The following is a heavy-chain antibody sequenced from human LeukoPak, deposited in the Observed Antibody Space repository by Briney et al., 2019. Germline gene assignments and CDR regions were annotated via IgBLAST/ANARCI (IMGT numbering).Heavy chain of an antibody. CDR3: AREGYDVPNAFDL. J-gene: IGHJ3*01. CDR1: GGSISSYY. Sequence: SETLSLTCTVSGGSISSYYWSWIRQPRGKGLEWIGYIHDSGSTKYNPSLKSRVTISVDTSKNQFSLKLSSVTAADTAVYYCAREGYDVPNAFDLWGQGTMVTVSS. D-gene: IGHD3-3*01. V-gene: IGHV4-59*12. CDR2: IHDSGST.